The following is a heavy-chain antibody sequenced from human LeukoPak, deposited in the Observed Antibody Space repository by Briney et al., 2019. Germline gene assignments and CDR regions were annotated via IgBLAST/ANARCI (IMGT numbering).Heavy chain of an antibody. J-gene: IGHJ4*02. CDR3: ANDQSDY. CDR1: GFTFSTYA. V-gene: IGHV3-23*01. CDR2: NGDGGST. Sequence: PGGSLRLSCAASGFTFSTYAMSWVRQAPGQGLEWVSSNGDGGSTYYAESVKGRFTVSRDNSKNTLYLQMNSLRAEDTAVYYCANDQSDYWGQGTLVTVSS.